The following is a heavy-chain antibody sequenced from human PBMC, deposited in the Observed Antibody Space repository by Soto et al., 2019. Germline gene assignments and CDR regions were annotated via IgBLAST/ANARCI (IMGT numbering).Heavy chain of an antibody. D-gene: IGHD2-15*01. CDR1: GGSISRSY. Sequence: PSETLSLTCTVSGGSISRSYWSWIRQPPGKGLEWIGYIYYSGSTNYNPSLKSRVTISVDTSKNQFSLKLSSVIAADTAVYYCARHGSCSGGSCYASFDYWGQGALVTVSS. CDR2: IYYSGST. V-gene: IGHV4-59*08. J-gene: IGHJ4*02. CDR3: ARHGSCSGGSCYASFDY.